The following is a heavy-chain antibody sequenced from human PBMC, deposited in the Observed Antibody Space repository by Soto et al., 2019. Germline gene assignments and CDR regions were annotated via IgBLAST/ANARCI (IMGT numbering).Heavy chain of an antibody. CDR3: AAGFDFDY. CDR2: ISSSSSYI. J-gene: IGHJ4*02. Sequence: WGSLRLSCSASGFTFSSYSMNWVRQAPGKGLEWVSSISSSSSYIYYADSVKGRFTISRDNAKNSLYLQMNSLRAEDTAVYYCAAGFDFDYWGQGTLVTVSS. V-gene: IGHV3-21*01. CDR1: GFTFSSYS.